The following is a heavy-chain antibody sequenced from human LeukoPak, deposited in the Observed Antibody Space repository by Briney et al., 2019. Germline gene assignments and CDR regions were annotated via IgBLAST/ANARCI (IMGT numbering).Heavy chain of an antibody. CDR2: VSPYNGHT. V-gene: IGHV1-18*01. J-gene: IGHJ4*02. Sequence: GASVKVSCKASGGTFSSYAISWVRQAPGQGLEWMGWVSPYNGHTDYAQNLQGRVTMTTDTSTITAYMELRSLTSDDTAVYYCARDPHRDKYSNNWDFDYWGQGTLVTVSS. CDR1: GGTFSSYA. D-gene: IGHD6-13*01. CDR3: ARDPHRDKYSNNWDFDY.